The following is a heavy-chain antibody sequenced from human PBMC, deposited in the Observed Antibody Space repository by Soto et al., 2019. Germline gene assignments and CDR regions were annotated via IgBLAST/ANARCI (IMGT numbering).Heavy chain of an antibody. Sequence: GASVKASCKASGYTFTSYGISWVRQAPGQGLEWMGCISAYNGNTNYAQKLQGRVTMTTDTSTSTAYMELRSLRSDDTAVYYCAREASYYGAAPWFFDLWGRGTLVTVSS. J-gene: IGHJ2*01. CDR1: GYTFTSYG. D-gene: IGHD4-17*01. CDR3: AREASYYGAAPWFFDL. CDR2: ISAYNGNT. V-gene: IGHV1-18*01.